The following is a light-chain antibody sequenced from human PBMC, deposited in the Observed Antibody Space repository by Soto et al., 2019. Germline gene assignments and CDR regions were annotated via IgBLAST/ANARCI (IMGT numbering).Light chain of an antibody. CDR2: DTS. Sequence: QAVVTQEPSLTVSPGGTMILTCGSSTGTVTSGHYPYWFQQKPGQAPRTLIYDTSNKQSWTPARFSGSLLWGKAALTLSGAQPEDEADYYCLLSYSGVVVIGGGTKLT. CDR1: TGTVTSGHY. V-gene: IGLV7-46*01. CDR3: LLSYSGVVV. J-gene: IGLJ2*01.